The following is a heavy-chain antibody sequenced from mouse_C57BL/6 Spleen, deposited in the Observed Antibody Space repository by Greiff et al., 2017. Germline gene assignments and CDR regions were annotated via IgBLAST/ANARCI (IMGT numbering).Heavy chain of an antibody. CDR2: IYPSDSET. Sequence: QVQLQQPGAELVRPGSSVKLSCKASGYTFTSYWMDWVKQRPGQGLEWIGNIYPSDSETHYNQKFKDKATLTVDKSSSTAYMQLSSLTSEDSAVYYCARSPYYDYDEGDYGGQGTTLTVST. D-gene: IGHD2-4*01. CDR3: ARSPYYDYDEGDY. V-gene: IGHV1-61*01. CDR1: GYTFTSYW. J-gene: IGHJ2*01.